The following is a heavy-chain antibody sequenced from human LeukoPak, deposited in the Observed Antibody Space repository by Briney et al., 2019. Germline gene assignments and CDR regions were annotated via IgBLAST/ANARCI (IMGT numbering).Heavy chain of an antibody. CDR2: ISSSSSYM. Sequence: GGSLRLSCAASGFTFSSYSMNWVRQAPGKGLEWVSSISSSSSYMYYADSVKGRFAMSRDNAKNSLYLQMDSLRAEDTAVYYCARDLVLSRSVGASEKVDYWGQGTLVTVSS. J-gene: IGHJ4*02. V-gene: IGHV3-21*01. CDR1: GFTFSSYS. CDR3: ARDLVLSRSVGASEKVDY. D-gene: IGHD1-26*01.